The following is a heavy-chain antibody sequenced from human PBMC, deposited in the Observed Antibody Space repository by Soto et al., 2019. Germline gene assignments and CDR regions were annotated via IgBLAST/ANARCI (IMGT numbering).Heavy chain of an antibody. CDR2: ISGSGGST. CDR3: AKLNDYSKEYYYYGMDV. V-gene: IGHV3-23*01. Sequence: GGSLRLSCAASGFTFSSYAMSWVRQAPGKGLEWVSAISGSGGSTYYADSVKGRFTISRDNSKNTLYLQMNSLRAEDTAVYYCAKLNDYSKEYYYYGMDVWGQGTTVTVSS. J-gene: IGHJ6*02. D-gene: IGHD4-4*01. CDR1: GFTFSSYA.